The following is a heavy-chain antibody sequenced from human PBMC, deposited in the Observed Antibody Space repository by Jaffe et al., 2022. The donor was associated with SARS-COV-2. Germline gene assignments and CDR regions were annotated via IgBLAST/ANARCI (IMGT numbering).Heavy chain of an antibody. CDR1: GFIFSSYD. D-gene: IGHD2-2*01. J-gene: IGHJ3*02. CDR3: AKHQGLPFDI. Sequence: EVQLVESGGGWVQPGGSLRLSCVASGFIFSSYDMSWVRQAPGKGLEWVSGISNGGGRTNYADSVEGRFTISRGNSKNTLYLQMNSLRAEDTAVYYCAKHQGLPFDIWGQGTMVTVSS. V-gene: IGHV3-23*04. CDR2: ISNGGGRT.